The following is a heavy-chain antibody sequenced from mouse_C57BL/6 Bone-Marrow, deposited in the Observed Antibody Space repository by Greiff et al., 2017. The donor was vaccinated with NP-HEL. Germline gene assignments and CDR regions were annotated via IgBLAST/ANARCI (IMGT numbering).Heavy chain of an antibody. J-gene: IGHJ1*03. Sequence: VQLQQSGPELVKPGASVKLSCKASGYTFTSYDINWVKQRPGQGLEWIGWIYPRDGSTKYNEKFKGKATLTVDTSSSTAYMELRSLTSEDYAVYFCARWTTVVPHWYFDVWGTGTTVTVSS. CDR2: IYPRDGST. CDR1: GYTFTSYD. V-gene: IGHV1-85*01. CDR3: ARWTTVVPHWYFDV. D-gene: IGHD1-1*01.